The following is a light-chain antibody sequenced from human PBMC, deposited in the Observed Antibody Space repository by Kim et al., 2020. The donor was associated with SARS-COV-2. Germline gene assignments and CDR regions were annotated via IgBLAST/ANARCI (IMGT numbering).Light chain of an antibody. V-gene: IGKV1D-13*01. CDR1: QDISSA. CDR3: QQFDDYPALS. Sequence: GDRSTISCRASQDISSALALYQQKPGKSPNLLIHDASSLESGVPSRFSGSGSGTHFTLTISSLQPEDFATYYCQQFDDYPALSFGGGTKLEIK. J-gene: IGKJ4*01. CDR2: DAS.